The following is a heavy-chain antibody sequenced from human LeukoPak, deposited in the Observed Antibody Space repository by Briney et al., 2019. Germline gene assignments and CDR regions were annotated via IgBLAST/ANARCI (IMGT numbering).Heavy chain of an antibody. Sequence: GGSLRLSCAASGFTFSSYGMHWVRQAPGKGLEWVAVISYDGSNKYYADSVKGRFTISRDNSKNTLYLQMNSLRAEDTAVYYCAKGGSDIVATIPFDYWGQGTLVTVSS. CDR1: GFTFSSYG. CDR3: AKGGSDIVATIPFDY. D-gene: IGHD5-12*01. CDR2: ISYDGSNK. J-gene: IGHJ4*02. V-gene: IGHV3-30*18.